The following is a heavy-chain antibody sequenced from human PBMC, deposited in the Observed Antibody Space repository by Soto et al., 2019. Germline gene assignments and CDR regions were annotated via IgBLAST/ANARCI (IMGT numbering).Heavy chain of an antibody. V-gene: IGHV1-3*01. Sequence: ASVKVSRKASGYTFTSYAMHWVRQAPGQRLEWMGWINAGNGNTKCSQKFQDRVTITRDTSASTAYMELSSLRSEDTAVYYCARGESVVGDYWGQGTLVTVSS. CDR2: INAGNGNT. CDR3: ARGESVVGDY. D-gene: IGHD2-15*01. J-gene: IGHJ4*02. CDR1: GYTFTSYA.